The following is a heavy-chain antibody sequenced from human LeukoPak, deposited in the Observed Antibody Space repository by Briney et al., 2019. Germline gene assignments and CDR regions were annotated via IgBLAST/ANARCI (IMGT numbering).Heavy chain of an antibody. D-gene: IGHD3-22*01. CDR1: GHSFSAYG. CDR2: ISAYSGKT. Sequence: ASVKVSCKASGHSFSAYGTTWVRQAPGQGLEGMGWISAYSGKTKYAQKVQGRVTMTTDTSTSTAYMDLRSLTSDDTAVYYCAVGGYSYDSSGYSDFDYWGQGTLVIGSS. V-gene: IGHV1-18*01. CDR3: AVGGYSYDSSGYSDFDY. J-gene: IGHJ4*02.